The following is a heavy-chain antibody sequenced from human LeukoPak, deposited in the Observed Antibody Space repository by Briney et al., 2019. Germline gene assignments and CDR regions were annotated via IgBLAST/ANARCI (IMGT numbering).Heavy chain of an antibody. D-gene: IGHD1-26*01. V-gene: IGHV1-18*01. CDR2: ISAYNGNT. CDR3: ARNNGATPYYYYMDV. Sequence: ASVKVSCKASGYTFTSYGISWVRQAPGQGLEWMGWISAYNGNTNYAQKLQGRVTMTTDTSTSTAYMELRSLRSDDTAVYYCARNNGATPYYYYMDVWGKGTTVTISS. CDR1: GYTFTSYG. J-gene: IGHJ6*03.